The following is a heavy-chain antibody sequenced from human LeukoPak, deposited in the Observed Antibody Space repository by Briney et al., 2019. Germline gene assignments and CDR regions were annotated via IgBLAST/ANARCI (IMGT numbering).Heavy chain of an antibody. D-gene: IGHD6-13*01. V-gene: IGHV4-59*01. Sequence: PSETLSLTCTVSGGSLNFFYWSWIRQPPGKGLEWIGYISYTGTTYYNPSLKSRVTISLDTSKNHFSLNLGSATAADTAVYYCARGWQQLAYFDYWGQGTLVTVSS. CDR2: ISYTGTT. CDR1: GGSLNFFY. J-gene: IGHJ4*02. CDR3: ARGWQQLAYFDY.